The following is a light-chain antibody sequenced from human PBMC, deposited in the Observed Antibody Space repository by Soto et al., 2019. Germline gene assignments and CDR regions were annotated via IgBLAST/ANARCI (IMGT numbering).Light chain of an antibody. CDR1: QDIGSW. J-gene: IGKJ3*01. Sequence: DIQMTQSPSSVSASIGDRVTITCRARQDIGSWLAWYQQKPGRAPKLLIYTASTLQTGVPSRFRGSGSGIDFALTISSLQPEDFATYYCQQSYTMPFTFGPGTKVDI. V-gene: IGKV1-12*01. CDR2: TAS. CDR3: QQSYTMPFT.